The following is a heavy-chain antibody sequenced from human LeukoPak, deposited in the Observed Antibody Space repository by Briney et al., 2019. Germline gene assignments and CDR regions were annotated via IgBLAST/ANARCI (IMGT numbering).Heavy chain of an antibody. D-gene: IGHD3-10*01. CDR2: ISNTGSTM. CDR1: GFTFSDFY. CDR3: ARDALGSYDY. V-gene: IGHV3-11*01. Sequence: EGSLRLSCEASGFTFSDFYMFWIRQAPGKGLEWISYISNTGSTMYYADSVKGRFTISRDNAKNTLYLQMNSLRAEDTAVYYCARDALGSYDYWGQGALVTVSS. J-gene: IGHJ4*02.